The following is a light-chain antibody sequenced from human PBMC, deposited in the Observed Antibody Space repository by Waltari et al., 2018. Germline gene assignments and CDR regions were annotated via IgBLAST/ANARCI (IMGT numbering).Light chain of an antibody. CDR1: ESVSST. J-gene: IGKJ4*01. V-gene: IGKV3-15*01. CDR3: QQYYHWVA. CDR2: GAS. Sequence: APPPCRASESVSSTVAWYQQKPGQAPRLLIYGASTRATGVPAKFRGSGSGTDFTLTISSLQSEDFAVYYCQQYYHWVAFGGGTWVQIK.